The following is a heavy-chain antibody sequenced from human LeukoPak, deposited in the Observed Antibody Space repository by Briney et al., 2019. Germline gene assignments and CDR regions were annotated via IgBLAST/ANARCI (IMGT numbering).Heavy chain of an antibody. CDR2: VSKSGDST. Sequence: GGSLRLSCAASGFTFSDYDMAWVRQAPGKGLEWVSTVSKSGDSTYYADSVKGRFTVSRGNSKDTLYLQMNNLRVDDAAVYYCARHWVWGQGTLVTVSS. CDR1: GFTFSDYD. CDR3: ARHWV. V-gene: IGHV3-23*01. J-gene: IGHJ4*02. D-gene: IGHD3-16*01.